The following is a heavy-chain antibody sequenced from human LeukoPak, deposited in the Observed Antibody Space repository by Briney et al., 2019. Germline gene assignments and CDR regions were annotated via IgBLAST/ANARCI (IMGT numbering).Heavy chain of an antibody. V-gene: IGHV1-69*01. CDR2: IIPIFGTA. CDR1: GGTFSSYA. D-gene: IGHD6-13*01. CDR3: ARDRRAAAGYRSFDY. Sequence: SVTVSCKASGGTFSSYAISWVRQAPGQGLEWMGGIIPIFGTANYAQKFQGRVTITADESTSTAYMELSSLRSEDTAVYYCARDRRAAAGYRSFDYWGQGTLVTVSS. J-gene: IGHJ4*02.